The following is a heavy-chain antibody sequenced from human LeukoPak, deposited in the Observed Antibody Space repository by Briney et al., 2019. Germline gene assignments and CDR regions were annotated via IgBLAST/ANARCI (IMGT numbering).Heavy chain of an antibody. V-gene: IGHV1-2*02. J-gene: IGHJ4*02. CDR2: INPNSGGT. CDR3: ARDFCSGGSCYSRCDY. D-gene: IGHD2-15*01. Sequence: ASVKVSCKASGYTFTGYYMHWVRQAPGQGLEWMGWINPNSGGTNYAQKFQGRVTMTRDTSISTAYMELSRLRSDDTAVYYCARDFCSGGSCYSRCDYWGQGTLVTVSS. CDR1: GYTFTGYY.